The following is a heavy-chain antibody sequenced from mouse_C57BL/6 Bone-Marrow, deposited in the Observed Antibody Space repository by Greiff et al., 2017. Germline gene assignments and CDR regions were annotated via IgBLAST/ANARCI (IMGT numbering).Heavy chain of an antibody. CDR3: ARTGSRIDYAMDY. CDR2: ISDGGSYT. D-gene: IGHD4-1*01. CDR1: GFTFSSYA. J-gene: IGHJ4*01. Sequence: EVHLVESGGGLVKPGGSLKLSCAASGFTFSSYAMSWVRQTPEKRLEWVATISDGGSYTYYPDNVKGRFTISRDNAKNNLYLQMSHLKSEDTAMYYCARTGSRIDYAMDYWGQGTSVTVSS. V-gene: IGHV5-4*01.